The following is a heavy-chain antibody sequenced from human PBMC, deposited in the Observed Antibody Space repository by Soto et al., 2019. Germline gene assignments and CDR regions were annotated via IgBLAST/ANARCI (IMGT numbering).Heavy chain of an antibody. CDR2: MNPNSGNT. CDR1: GYTFTSYD. V-gene: IGHV1-8*01. J-gene: IGHJ6*02. D-gene: IGHD1-1*01. Sequence: QVQLVQSGAEVKKPGASVKVSCKASGYTFTSYDINWVRQATGQGLEWMGWMNPNSGNTVYAQKCQGRVTMTRNTSISTAYMELSSLRSEDTAVYYCARERTGTTSMDVWGQGTTVTVSS. CDR3: ARERTGTTSMDV.